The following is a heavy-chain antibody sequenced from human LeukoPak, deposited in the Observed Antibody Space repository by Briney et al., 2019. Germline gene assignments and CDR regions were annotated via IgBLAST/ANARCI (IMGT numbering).Heavy chain of an antibody. CDR3: AKDPIFSGSYGVFDY. CDR2: ISNNGITT. D-gene: IGHD1-26*01. V-gene: IGHV3-74*03. CDR1: GFTFSNFW. Sequence: PGGSLRLSCVGSGFTFSNFWMHWVRQAPGKGPVWVSRISNNGITTTDADSVRGRFTISRDNAKNTLYLQMNSLRAGDTAVYYCAKDPIFSGSYGVFDYWGLGTLVTVSS. J-gene: IGHJ4*02.